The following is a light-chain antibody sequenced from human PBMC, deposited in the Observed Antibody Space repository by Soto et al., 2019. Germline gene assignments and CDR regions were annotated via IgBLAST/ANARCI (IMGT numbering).Light chain of an antibody. CDR2: EVS. Sequence: QSVLTQPASVSGSPGQSITISCTGTSSDVGGYNYVSWYQQYPGKAPKLMIYEVSNRPSGVSNRFSGSKSGNTASLTISGLQAEDEADYYCVSWDDSLSGLVFGTGTKVTVL. V-gene: IGLV2-14*01. CDR3: VSWDDSLSGLV. CDR1: SSDVGGYNY. J-gene: IGLJ1*01.